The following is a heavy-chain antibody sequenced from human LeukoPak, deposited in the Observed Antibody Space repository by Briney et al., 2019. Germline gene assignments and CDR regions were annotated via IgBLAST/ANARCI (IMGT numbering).Heavy chain of an antibody. CDR2: IYYSGNT. CDR3: ARLPSSSWLNWFDP. Sequence: SSETLSLTCTVSGGSISSSSYYWGWIRQPPGKGLEWIGSIYYSGNTYYNPSLKSRVTVSVDTSKNQFSLKLNSVTAADTAVYYCARLPSSSWLNWFDPWGQGTLVTVSS. D-gene: IGHD6-13*01. CDR1: GGSISSSSYY. J-gene: IGHJ5*02. V-gene: IGHV4-39*01.